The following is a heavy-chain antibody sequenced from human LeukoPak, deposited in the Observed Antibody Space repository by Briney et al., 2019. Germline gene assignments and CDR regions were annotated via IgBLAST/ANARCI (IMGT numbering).Heavy chain of an antibody. CDR3: ASPEGGSGSYTFDY. CDR1: GGTFSSYA. Sequence: SVKVSCKASGGTFSSYAISWVRQAPGQGLEWMGGIIPIFGTANYAQKFQGRVTITADESTSTAYMELSSLRSEDTAVYYCASPEGGSGSYTFDYWGQGALVTVSS. J-gene: IGHJ4*02. D-gene: IGHD3-10*01. V-gene: IGHV1-69*13. CDR2: IIPIFGTA.